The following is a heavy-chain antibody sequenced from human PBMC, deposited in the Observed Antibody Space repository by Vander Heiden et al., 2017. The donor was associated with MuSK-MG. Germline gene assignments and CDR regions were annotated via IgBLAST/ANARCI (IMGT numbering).Heavy chain of an antibody. Sequence: EVQLVESGGGLVQPGGSLRLSCAASGFTFSSYWMSWVRQAPGKGLEWVANIKQDGSEKYYVDSVKGRFTISRDNAKSSLYLQMNSLRAEDTAVYYCARDGVDIVVVPAAPTLVYYYYYMDVWGKGTTVTVSS. J-gene: IGHJ6*03. CDR2: IKQDGSEK. V-gene: IGHV3-7*01. D-gene: IGHD2-2*03. CDR3: ARDGVDIVVVPAAPTLVYYYYYMDV. CDR1: GFTFSSYW.